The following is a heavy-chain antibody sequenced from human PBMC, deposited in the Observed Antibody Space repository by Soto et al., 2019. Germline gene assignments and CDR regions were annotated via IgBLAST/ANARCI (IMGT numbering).Heavy chain of an antibody. CDR2: ISWNSGSI. J-gene: IGHJ5*02. CDR1: GFTFDDYA. V-gene: IGHV3-9*01. D-gene: IGHD3-16*02. Sequence: GGSLRLSCAASGFTFDDYAMHWVRQAPGKGLEWVSGISWNSGSIGYADSVKGRFTISRDNAKNSLYLQMNSLRAEDTALYYCAKSAREGVITIGANWFDPWGQGTLATVSS. CDR3: AKSAREGVITIGANWFDP.